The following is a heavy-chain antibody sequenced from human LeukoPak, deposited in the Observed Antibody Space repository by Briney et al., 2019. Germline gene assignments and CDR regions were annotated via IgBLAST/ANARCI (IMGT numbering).Heavy chain of an antibody. CDR1: GGSISSYY. J-gene: IGHJ6*02. CDR3: ARESLRGMDV. Sequence: SETLSLTCTVSGGSISSYYWSWIRQPPGKGLEWSGYIYYSGSTNYNPSLKSRVTLSVDPSKNQFSLKQSSVTAADTAVYYCARESLRGMDVWGQGTTVTVSS. CDR2: IYYSGST. V-gene: IGHV4-59*01. D-gene: IGHD5/OR15-5a*01.